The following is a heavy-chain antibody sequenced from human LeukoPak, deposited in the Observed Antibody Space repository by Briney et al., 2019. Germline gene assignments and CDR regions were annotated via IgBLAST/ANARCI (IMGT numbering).Heavy chain of an antibody. Sequence: GESLKISCKVSGYRFTSYWIGWVRQMPGKGLEWMGIIYPGDSDTRYSPSFQGQVTISADKSISTAYLQWSSLRASDTAMYYCARRAAEWELLDHWGQGTLVTVSS. D-gene: IGHD1-26*01. CDR2: IYPGDSDT. V-gene: IGHV5-51*01. CDR1: GYRFTSYW. J-gene: IGHJ5*02. CDR3: ARRAAEWELLDH.